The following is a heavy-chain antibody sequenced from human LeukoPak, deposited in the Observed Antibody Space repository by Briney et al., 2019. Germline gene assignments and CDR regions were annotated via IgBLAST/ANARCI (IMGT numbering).Heavy chain of an antibody. D-gene: IGHD3-10*01. CDR2: IRQDESER. J-gene: IGHJ6*03. CDR1: GFIFSSYW. V-gene: IGHV3-7*01. Sequence: GGSLRLSCEGSGFIFSSYWMPWVRQLPGKGPEWVANIRQDESERYFADPVKGLFTISRDNAKKSVYVHMSSLRAEDTALYYCARLSAYYYGSYFYYYMDVWGKGTTVTVSS. CDR3: ARLSAYYYGSYFYYYMDV.